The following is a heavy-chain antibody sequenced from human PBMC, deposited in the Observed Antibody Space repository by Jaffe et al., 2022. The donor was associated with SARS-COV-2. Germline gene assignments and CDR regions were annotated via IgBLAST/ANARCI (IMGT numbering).Heavy chain of an antibody. CDR3: ARDLSRGLTTVDN. CDR2: INWNADST. V-gene: IGHV3-20*04. Sequence: DVQLVESGGGVVRPGGSLRLSCEASGFTFVRYGMSWVRQVPGKGLEWVSTINWNADSTYYADSVKGRFTISRDNAKNSLYLQMNSLRDEDAALYYCARDLSRGLTTVDNWGQGTLVTVSS. J-gene: IGHJ4*02. D-gene: IGHD3-10*01. CDR1: GFTFVRYG.